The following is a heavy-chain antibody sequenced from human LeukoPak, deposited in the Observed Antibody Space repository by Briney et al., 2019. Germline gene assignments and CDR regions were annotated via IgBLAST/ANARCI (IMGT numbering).Heavy chain of an antibody. Sequence: QPGGSLRLSGAASGFTFSSYWMSWVRQAPGKGLEWVANIKQDGSEKYYVDSVKGRFTISRDNAKNSLYLQMNSLRAEDTAVYYCATNNWNYGFDYWGQGTLVTVSS. J-gene: IGHJ4*02. D-gene: IGHD1-7*01. V-gene: IGHV3-7*01. CDR1: GFTFSSYW. CDR3: ATNNWNYGFDY. CDR2: IKQDGSEK.